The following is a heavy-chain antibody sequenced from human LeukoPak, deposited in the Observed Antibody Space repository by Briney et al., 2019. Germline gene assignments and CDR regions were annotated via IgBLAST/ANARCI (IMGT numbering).Heavy chain of an antibody. V-gene: IGHV3-23*01. J-gene: IGHJ6*02. Sequence: PGGSLDPSGAPSGSIFASNPMSWARQAQGGGLEWASAISGSGGNTFYADSVKGRFTISRDNSKNTLYLQMSSLRAEDMAVYYCARGNYGSSPYGMDVWGQGTTVTVSS. CDR1: GSIFASNP. D-gene: IGHD3-10*01. CDR2: ISGSGGNT. CDR3: ARGNYGSSPYGMDV.